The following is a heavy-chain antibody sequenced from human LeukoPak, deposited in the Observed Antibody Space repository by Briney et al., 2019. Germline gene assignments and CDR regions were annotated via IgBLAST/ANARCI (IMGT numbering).Heavy chain of an antibody. V-gene: IGHV3-48*03. CDR3: ARRVDGDAFDI. Sequence: GGSLRLSCAASGFTFSSYEMSWVRQAPGKGLEWVSYISSSGSTIYYADSVKGRFTISRDNAKNSLYLQMNSLRAEDTAVYYCARRVDGDAFDIWGQGTMVTVSS. J-gene: IGHJ3*02. D-gene: IGHD5-24*01. CDR2: ISSSGSTI. CDR1: GFTFSSYE.